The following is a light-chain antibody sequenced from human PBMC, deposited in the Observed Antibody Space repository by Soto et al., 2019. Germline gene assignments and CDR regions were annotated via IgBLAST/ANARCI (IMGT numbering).Light chain of an antibody. CDR3: QQYKNWYT. J-gene: IGKJ2*01. V-gene: IGKV3-15*01. CDR1: QSVSSA. CDR2: DVS. Sequence: EIVMTQSPATLSLSPGERATLSCRASQSVSSALAWYQQKPGQAPRLLIYDVSTRATGIPDRFSGTGSGADFTLTISSLQSEDFAVYYCQQYKNWYTFGQGTKLEI.